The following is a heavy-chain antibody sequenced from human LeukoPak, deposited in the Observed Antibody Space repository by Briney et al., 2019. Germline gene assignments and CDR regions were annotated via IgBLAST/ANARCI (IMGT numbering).Heavy chain of an antibody. Sequence: GGSLRLSCAASGFTFSSYAMHWVRQAPGKGLEWVSVISYDGSNKYHADSVKGRFTISRDNSKNTLYLQMNSLRAEDAAVYYSATSLISKDHRAARFTANYAFDIWGQGTMVTVSS. J-gene: IGHJ3*02. CDR3: ATSLISKDHRAARFTANYAFDI. V-gene: IGHV3-30*03. CDR2: ISYDGSNK. D-gene: IGHD1-14*01. CDR1: GFTFSSYA.